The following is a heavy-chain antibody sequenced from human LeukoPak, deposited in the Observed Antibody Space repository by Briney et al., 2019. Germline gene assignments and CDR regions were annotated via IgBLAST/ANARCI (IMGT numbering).Heavy chain of an antibody. D-gene: IGHD4-17*01. CDR3: ARNPPPYDGDYPDAFDI. J-gene: IGHJ3*02. CDR1: GGSISSYY. Sequence: SETLSLTCTVSGGSISSYYWSWIRQHPGKGLEWIGYIYYSGSTYYNPSLKSRVTISVDTSKNQFSLKLSSVTAADTAVYYCARNPPPYDGDYPDAFDIWGQGTMVTVSS. CDR2: IYYSGST. V-gene: IGHV4-59*06.